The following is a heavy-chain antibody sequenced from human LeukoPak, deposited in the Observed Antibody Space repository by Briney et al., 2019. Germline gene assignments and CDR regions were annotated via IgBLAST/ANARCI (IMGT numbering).Heavy chain of an antibody. Sequence: GASVKVSCKVSGYTLTELSMHWVRQAPGKGLEWMGGFDPEDGETIYAQKFQGRVTMTEDTSTDTAYMELSSLSSEDTAVYYCATGYYYDSSGYYYSHNWFDPWGQGTLVTVSS. CDR2: FDPEDGET. J-gene: IGHJ5*02. CDR3: ATGYYYDSSGYYYSHNWFDP. D-gene: IGHD3-22*01. CDR1: GYTLTELS. V-gene: IGHV1-24*01.